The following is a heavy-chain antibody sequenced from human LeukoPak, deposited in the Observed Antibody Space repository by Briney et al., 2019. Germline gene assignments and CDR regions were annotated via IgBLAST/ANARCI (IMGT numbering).Heavy chain of an antibody. CDR1: GFTLCNYD. CDR2: IGTAGDT. D-gene: IGHD6-25*01. V-gene: IGHV3-13*01. Sequence: GGSLRLPCAASGFTLCNYDMHWVRQATGKGLEWVSGIGTAGDTYYPGSVKGRFTISREDAKNSLYLQMNSLRAGDTAAYCCARGNPGYLSIDVWGKGTTVTVSS. J-gene: IGHJ6*03. CDR3: ARGNPGYLSIDV.